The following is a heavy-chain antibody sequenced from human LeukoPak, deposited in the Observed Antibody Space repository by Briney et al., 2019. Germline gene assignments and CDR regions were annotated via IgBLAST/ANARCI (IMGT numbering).Heavy chain of an antibody. CDR1: GFTFSSYG. D-gene: IGHD3-22*01. J-gene: IGHJ4*02. CDR2: IRYDGSNK. CDR3: AKASHYYYDSSGYNDY. V-gene: IGHV3-30*02. Sequence: GGSLRLSCAASGFTFSSYGMHWVRQAPGKGLEWVAFIRYDGSNKYYADSVKGRFTISRDNSKNTLYLQMNSLRAEDTAVYYCAKASHYYYDSSGYNDYWGQGTLVTVSS.